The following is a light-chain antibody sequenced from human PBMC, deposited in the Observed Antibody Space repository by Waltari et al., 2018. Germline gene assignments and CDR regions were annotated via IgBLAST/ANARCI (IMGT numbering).Light chain of an antibody. Sequence: QSALTQPRSVSGSPGPSVTISCTGTSSDVGGSNYVSWYQQHPGKAPKLMIYDVSKRPSGVPDRFSGSKSGNTASLTISGLQAEDEADYYCCSYAGSYGVVFGGGTKLTVL. J-gene: IGLJ2*01. CDR2: DVS. CDR1: SSDVGGSNY. CDR3: CSYAGSYGVV. V-gene: IGLV2-11*01.